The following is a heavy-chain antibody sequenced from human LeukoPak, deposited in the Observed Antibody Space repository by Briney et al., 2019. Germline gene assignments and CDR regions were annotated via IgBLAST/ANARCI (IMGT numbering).Heavy chain of an antibody. D-gene: IGHD3-22*01. CDR3: AKDEDKYYYDSSGYCY. CDR1: GFTFSSYG. J-gene: IGHJ4*02. CDR2: ISYDGSNK. Sequence: GRSLRLSCAASGFTFSSYGMHWVCQAPGKGLEWVAVISYDGSNKYYADSVKGRFTISRDNSKNTLYLQMNSLRAEDTAVYYCAKDEDKYYYDSSGYCYWGQGTLVTVSS. V-gene: IGHV3-30*18.